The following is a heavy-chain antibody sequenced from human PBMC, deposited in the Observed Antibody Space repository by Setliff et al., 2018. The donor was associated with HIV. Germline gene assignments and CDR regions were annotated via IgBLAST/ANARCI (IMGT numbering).Heavy chain of an antibody. CDR2: INVVTVNT. CDR3: TRGGISDY. D-gene: IGHD3-3*02. J-gene: IGHJ4*02. CDR1: GYSFTSYT. V-gene: IGHV1-3*01. Sequence: ASVKVSCKTSGYSFTSYTMHWLRQAPGQRPEWMGWINVVTVNTKYSLKLQGRVTITRDTSATAVYMELRSLRSEDTAVYYCTRGGISDYWGQGTLVTVSS.